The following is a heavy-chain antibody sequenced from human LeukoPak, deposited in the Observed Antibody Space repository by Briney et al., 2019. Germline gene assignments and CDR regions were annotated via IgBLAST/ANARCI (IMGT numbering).Heavy chain of an antibody. D-gene: IGHD3-22*01. Sequence: SETLSLTCAVYGVSFSGYYWSWIRQPPGKGLEWIGEINHSGSTNYNPSLKSRVTISVDTSKNQFSLKLSSVTAADTAVYYCARAYSYYYDSSGYYPYFDYWGQGTLVTVSS. CDR3: ARAYSYYYDSSGYYPYFDY. CDR2: INHSGST. J-gene: IGHJ4*02. V-gene: IGHV4-34*01. CDR1: GVSFSGYY.